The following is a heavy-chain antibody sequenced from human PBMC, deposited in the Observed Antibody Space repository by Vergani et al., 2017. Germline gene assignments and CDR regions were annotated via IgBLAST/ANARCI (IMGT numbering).Heavy chain of an antibody. CDR3: ARGGEEWRDTGGHTTYNT. CDR1: GLSISNNNYY. CDR2: INHSGST. Sequence: QLQLQESGPRLVKPSETLSLTCSLSGLSISNNNYYWGWIRQPPGKGLEWIGQINHSGSTNSNPSLKSRGTILLDTSKNQFSLKLTSVTAADTAVYYCARGGEEWRDTGGHTTYNTWGQGTLVTVSS. D-gene: IGHD2-8*02. V-gene: IGHV4-39*07. J-gene: IGHJ4*02.